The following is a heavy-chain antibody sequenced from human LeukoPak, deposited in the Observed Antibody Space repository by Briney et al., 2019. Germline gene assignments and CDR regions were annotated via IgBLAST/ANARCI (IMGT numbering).Heavy chain of an antibody. V-gene: IGHV1-8*01. D-gene: IGHD5-12*01. CDR1: GYTFTSYD. CDR3: AKSGVATIEFAY. CDR2: MNPNSGNT. J-gene: IGHJ4*02. Sequence: GASVKVSCKASGYTFTSYDINWVRQATGQGLEWMGWMNPNSGNTAYAQKFQGRVTMTRNTSISTAYMELSSLRFEDTAVYYGAKSGVATIEFAYWGQGTLVTVSS.